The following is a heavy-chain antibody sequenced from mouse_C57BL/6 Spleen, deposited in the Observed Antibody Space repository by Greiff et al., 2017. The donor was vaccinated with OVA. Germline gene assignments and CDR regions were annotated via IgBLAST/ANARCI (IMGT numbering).Heavy chain of an antibody. CDR1: GYAFSSSW. CDR3: AREGMDYAMDY. J-gene: IGHJ4*01. Sequence: QVQLQQSGPELVKPGASVKISCKASGYAFSSSWMNWVKQRPGKGLEWIGRIYPGDGDTNYNGKFKGKATLTADKSSSTAYMQLSSLTSEDAAVYFCAREGMDYAMDYWGKGTSVTVSS. V-gene: IGHV1-82*01. CDR2: IYPGDGDT. D-gene: IGHD2-10*02.